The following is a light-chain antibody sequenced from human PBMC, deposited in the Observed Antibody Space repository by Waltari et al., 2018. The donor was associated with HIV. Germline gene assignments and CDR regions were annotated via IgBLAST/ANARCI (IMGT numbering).Light chain of an antibody. Sequence: HSVLTQPASMSGSLGQSITISCLGSSNAVVGFNYFSWSQQSPDKAPRLVIYDVSKRPSGVSGRFSGSKSGSAASLSISGLQPEDEADYYCCSYSSSGTVLFGGGTRLTVL. J-gene: IGLJ2*01. CDR1: SNAVVGFNY. V-gene: IGLV2-14*03. CDR2: DVS. CDR3: CSYSSSGTVL.